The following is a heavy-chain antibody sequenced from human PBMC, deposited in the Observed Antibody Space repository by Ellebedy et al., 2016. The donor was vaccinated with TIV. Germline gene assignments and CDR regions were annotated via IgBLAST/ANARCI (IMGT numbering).Heavy chain of an antibody. CDR3: ARAGVVPAATSDLMFPRSYWYFDL. V-gene: IGHV1-69*13. J-gene: IGHJ2*01. D-gene: IGHD2-2*01. Sequence: SVKVSCXASGGTFSSYAIRWVRQAPGQGLEWMGGIIPIFGTANYAQKFQGRVTITADESTSTAYMELSSLRSEDTAVYYCARAGVVPAATSDLMFPRSYWYFDLWGRGTLVTVSS. CDR2: IIPIFGTA. CDR1: GGTFSSYA.